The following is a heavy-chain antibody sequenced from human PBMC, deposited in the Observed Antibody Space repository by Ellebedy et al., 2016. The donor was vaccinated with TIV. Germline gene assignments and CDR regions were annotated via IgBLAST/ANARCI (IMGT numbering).Heavy chain of an antibody. Sequence: GESLKISXVASGFTFKNYWMNWVRQAPGKGLEWVANIWFDGDAKYYAASVKGRFTISRDSPKNTLSLQIDSLRAEDTAVYYCARTEGFGDAFDMWGQGTMVTVSS. CDR2: IWFDGDAK. J-gene: IGHJ3*02. V-gene: IGHV3-33*08. D-gene: IGHD3-10*01. CDR3: ARTEGFGDAFDM. CDR1: GFTFKNYW.